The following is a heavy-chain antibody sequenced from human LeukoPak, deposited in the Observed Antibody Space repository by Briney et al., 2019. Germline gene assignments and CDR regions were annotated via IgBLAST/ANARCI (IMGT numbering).Heavy chain of an antibody. D-gene: IGHD5-18*01. CDR1: GFTFSSYS. V-gene: IGHV3-21*01. CDR3: ARDRRLRDFDY. CDR2: ISSSSSYI. J-gene: IGHJ4*02. Sequence: GGSLRLSCAASGFTFSSYSMNWVRQAPGKGLEWVSSISSSSSYIYYADSVEGRFTISRDNAKNSLYLQMNSLRAEDTAVYYCARDRRLRDFDYWGQGTLVTVSS.